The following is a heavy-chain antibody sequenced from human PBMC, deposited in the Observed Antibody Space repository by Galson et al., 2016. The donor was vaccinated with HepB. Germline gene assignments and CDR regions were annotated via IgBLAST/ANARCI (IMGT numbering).Heavy chain of an antibody. J-gene: IGHJ5*02. V-gene: IGHV1-24*01. Sequence: SVKVSCKVFGYNYTEFSMNWVRQAPGKGLEWMGGLDPEDDEAIYAQKFHGGLIMTEDTSTDTAYMELSSLTSEDTAVYYCTMGFWGGYFRFDPWGQGTLVTVSS. CDR2: LDPEDDEA. D-gene: IGHD3-3*01. CDR3: TMGFWGGYFRFDP. CDR1: GYNYTEFS.